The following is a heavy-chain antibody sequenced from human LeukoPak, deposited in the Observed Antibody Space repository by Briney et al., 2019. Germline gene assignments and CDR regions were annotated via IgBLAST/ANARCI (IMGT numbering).Heavy chain of an antibody. J-gene: IGHJ4*02. Sequence: GGSLRLSCTASGLTFGEYAMSWVGQAPGKGGEGGGFIRSKAYGGTTEYAASVKGRFTISREETRSIAYLEMNRRKTENRTVYYCTRDRKDIVVVVATDFDYWGQGTLVTVSS. V-gene: IGHV3-49*04. CDR3: TRDRKDIVVVVATDFDY. CDR2: IRSKAYGGTT. D-gene: IGHD2-15*01. CDR1: GLTFGEYA.